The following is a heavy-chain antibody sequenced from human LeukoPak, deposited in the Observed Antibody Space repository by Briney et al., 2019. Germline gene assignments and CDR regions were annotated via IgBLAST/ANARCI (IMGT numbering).Heavy chain of an antibody. CDR3: ASLSPIVGATWDY. CDR2: ISSSSSYI. V-gene: IGHV3-21*01. D-gene: IGHD1-26*01. J-gene: IGHJ4*02. CDR1: GFTFSSYS. Sequence: SGGSLRLSCAASGFTFSSYSMNWVRQAPGKGLEWVSSISSSSSYIYYAGSVKGRFTISRDNAKNSLYLQMNSLRAEDTAVYYCASLSPIVGATWDYWGQGTLVTVST.